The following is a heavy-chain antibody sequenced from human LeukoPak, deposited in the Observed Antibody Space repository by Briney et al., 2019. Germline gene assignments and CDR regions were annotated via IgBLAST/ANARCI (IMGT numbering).Heavy chain of an antibody. CDR1: GGSFRSYA. Sequence: GASVKVSCKASGGSFRSYAISWVRQAPGQGLEWMGWIIPIFGTANYAQKFQGRVTITADESTSIVQMELSRLRSDDAAVYYCASTKWELLPGNLDYWGQGTLVTVSS. CDR3: ASTKWELLPGNLDY. V-gene: IGHV1-69*13. CDR2: IIPIFGTA. J-gene: IGHJ4*02. D-gene: IGHD1-26*01.